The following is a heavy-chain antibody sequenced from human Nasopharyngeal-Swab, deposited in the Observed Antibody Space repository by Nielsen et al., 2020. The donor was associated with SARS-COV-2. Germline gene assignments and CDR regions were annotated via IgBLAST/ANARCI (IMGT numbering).Heavy chain of an antibody. Sequence: GGSLRLSCVASRFTFSRWHMHWVRQAPGKGLEWVTVISSDGSDKQYVDSVKGRFTISRDNSKNTLYLQVKSLRADDTGVYYCASLRADTPDFAYLGQGTLVTVSS. V-gene: IGHV3-30*03. CDR3: ASLRADTPDFAY. J-gene: IGHJ4*02. CDR1: RFTFSRWH. CDR2: ISSDGSDK. D-gene: IGHD2-15*01.